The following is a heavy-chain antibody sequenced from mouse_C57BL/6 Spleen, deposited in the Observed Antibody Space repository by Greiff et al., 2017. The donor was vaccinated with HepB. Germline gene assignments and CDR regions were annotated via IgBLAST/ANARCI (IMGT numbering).Heavy chain of an antibody. Sequence: VQLQQSGTVLARPGASVKMSCKTSGYTFTSYWMHWVKQRPGQGLEWIGAIYPGNSDTSYNQKFKGKAKLTAVTSASTAYMELSSLTSEDSAVYYWVREGVRSVYYDVWGPGTTVTVSS. D-gene: IGHD2-14*01. CDR2: IYPGNSDT. J-gene: IGHJ1*01. CDR1: GYTFTSYW. CDR3: VREGVRSVYYDV. V-gene: IGHV1-5*01.